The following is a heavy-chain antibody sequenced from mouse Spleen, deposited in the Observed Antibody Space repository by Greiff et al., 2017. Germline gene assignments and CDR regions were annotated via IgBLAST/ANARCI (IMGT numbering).Heavy chain of an antibody. D-gene: IGHD3-2*02. J-gene: IGHJ3*01. V-gene: IGHV1-4*01. CDR1: GYTFTSYT. CDR2: INPSSGYT. Sequence: QVQLQQSGAELARPGASVKMSCKASGYTFTSYTMHWVKQRPGQGLEWIGYINPSSGYTKYNQKFKDKATLTADKSSSTAYMQLSSLTSEDSAVYYCAREGQQLRQSESIWFAYWGQGTLVTVSA. CDR3: AREGQQLRQSESIWFAY.